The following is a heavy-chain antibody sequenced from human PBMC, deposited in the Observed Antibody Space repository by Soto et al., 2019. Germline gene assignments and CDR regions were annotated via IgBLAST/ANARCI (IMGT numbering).Heavy chain of an antibody. CDR1: GGSLRGYY. Sequence: QVQLQESGPGLVKPSETLSLTCNVSGGSLRGYYWNWIRQPPGKGLEWIGYLYYSGSTNYNPSLESRVTISVDTSKNQLSLELTSVTAADMAVYYCARGSEDYNGWYSDLWGRGTPVTVSS. CDR2: LYYSGST. CDR3: ARGSEDYNGWYSDL. V-gene: IGHV4-59*03. J-gene: IGHJ2*01. D-gene: IGHD4-4*01.